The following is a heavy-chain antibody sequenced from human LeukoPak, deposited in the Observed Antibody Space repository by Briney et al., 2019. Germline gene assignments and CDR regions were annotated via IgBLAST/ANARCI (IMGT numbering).Heavy chain of an antibody. CDR1: GYTFTANH. D-gene: IGHD2-15*01. Sequence: ASVKVSCKTSGYTFTANHIHWVRQAPGQGLEWMGWINPYSGATTYAQKSQGRVTVTRDTSIATAYMELSSLRSDDTAVYYCARDYSNAFDIWGQGTMVTVSS. CDR2: INPYSGAT. V-gene: IGHV1-2*02. CDR3: ARDYSNAFDI. J-gene: IGHJ3*02.